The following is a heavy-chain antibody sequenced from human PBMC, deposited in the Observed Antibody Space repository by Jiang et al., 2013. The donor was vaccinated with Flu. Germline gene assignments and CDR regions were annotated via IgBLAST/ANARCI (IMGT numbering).Heavy chain of an antibody. CDR2: TYYRSKWYN. Sequence: QTLSLTCAISGDSVSSNSAAWNWIRQSPSRGLEWLGRTYYRSKWYNDYAVSVKSRITINPDTSKNQFSLQLNSVTPEDTAVYYCARIKAAADLVYYYYGMDVWGQGTTVTVSS. D-gene: IGHD6-13*01. V-gene: IGHV6-1*01. CDR1: GDSVSSNSAA. CDR3: ARIKAAADLVYYYYGMDV. J-gene: IGHJ6*02.